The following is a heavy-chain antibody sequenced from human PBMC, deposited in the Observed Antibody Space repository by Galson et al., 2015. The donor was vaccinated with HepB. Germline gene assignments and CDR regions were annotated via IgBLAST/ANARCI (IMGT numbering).Heavy chain of an antibody. CDR2: ISGSGGST. CDR3: AKDASKYSSSWYSRRTRAEYFQH. J-gene: IGHJ1*01. V-gene: IGHV3-23*01. D-gene: IGHD6-13*01. Sequence: SLRLSCAASGFTFSSYAMSWVRQAPGKGLEWVSAISGSGGSTYYADSVKGRFTISRDNSKNTLYLQMNSLRAEDTAVYYCAKDASKYSSSWYSRRTRAEYFQHWGQGTLVTVSS. CDR1: GFTFSSYA.